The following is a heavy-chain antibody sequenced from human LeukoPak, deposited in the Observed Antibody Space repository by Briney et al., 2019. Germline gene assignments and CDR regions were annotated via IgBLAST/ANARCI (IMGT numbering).Heavy chain of an antibody. J-gene: IGHJ3*01. V-gene: IGHV4-59*08. D-gene: IGHD3-3*01. Sequence: SETLSLTCTVSGGSISGYYWSWIREPPGKGLEWSGYIYYSGSTNYNPSLKSRVTISVDTSKNQFSLKLSSVTAADTAVYYCARLSAAVHLGAFDLWGQGTMVTVSS. CDR2: IYYSGST. CDR3: ARLSAAVHLGAFDL. CDR1: GGSISGYY.